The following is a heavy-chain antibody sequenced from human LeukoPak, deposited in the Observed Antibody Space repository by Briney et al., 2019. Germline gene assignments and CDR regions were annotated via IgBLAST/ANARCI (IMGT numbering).Heavy chain of an antibody. V-gene: IGHV4-61*02. Sequence: SSQTLSLTCTVSGGSISSGSYYWSWIRQPAGKGLEWIGRIYTSGSTNYNPSLKSRVTISVDTSKNQFSLKLSSVTAADTAVYYCARGGGSYCSSTSCYPPWFDPWGQGTLVTVSS. CDR2: IYTSGST. D-gene: IGHD2-2*01. CDR3: ARGGGSYCSSTSCYPPWFDP. CDR1: GGSISSGSYY. J-gene: IGHJ5*02.